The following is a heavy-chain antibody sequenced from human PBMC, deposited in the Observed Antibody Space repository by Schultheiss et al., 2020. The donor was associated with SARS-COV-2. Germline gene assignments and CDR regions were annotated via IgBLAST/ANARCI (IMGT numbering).Heavy chain of an antibody. Sequence: GGSLRLSCKGSGYSFTSYWIGWVRQMPGKGLEWMGIIYPGDSDTRYSPSFQGQVTISADKSISTAYLQWSSLKSSDTAMYYCARHYDHPRYMDVWGKGTTVTVSS. D-gene: IGHD5-12*01. CDR3: ARHYDHPRYMDV. CDR1: GYSFTSYW. CDR2: IYPGDSDT. V-gene: IGHV5-51*01. J-gene: IGHJ6*03.